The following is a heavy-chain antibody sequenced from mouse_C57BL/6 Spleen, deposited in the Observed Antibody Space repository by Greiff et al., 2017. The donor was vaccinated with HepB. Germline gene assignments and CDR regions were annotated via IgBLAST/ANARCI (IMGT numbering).Heavy chain of an antibody. CDR1: GFTFSSYT. V-gene: IGHV5-9*01. CDR3: ARLGDYDGFAY. J-gene: IGHJ3*01. CDR2: ISGGGGNT. D-gene: IGHD2-4*01. Sequence: EVNVVESGGGLVKPGGSLKLSCAASGFTFSSYTMSWVRQTPEKRLEWVATISGGGGNTYYPDSVKGRFTISRDNAKNTLYLQMSSLRSEDTALYYCARLGDYDGFAYWGQGTLVTVSA.